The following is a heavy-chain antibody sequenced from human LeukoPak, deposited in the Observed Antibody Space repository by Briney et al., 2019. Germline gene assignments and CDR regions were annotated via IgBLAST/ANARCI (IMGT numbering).Heavy chain of an antibody. D-gene: IGHD6-19*01. CDR2: INTDGNVT. CDR3: ATKQWLAPPPDS. V-gene: IGHV3-74*01. Sequence: GGSLRLSCAASGFTFSKYWMLWVRHAPGKGLESVSRINTDGNVTTYADSVKGRFTVSRDNADNTMFLQMNSVSDEDTAVYYCATKQWLAPPPDSWGQGTPVTVSS. J-gene: IGHJ4*02. CDR1: GFTFSKYW.